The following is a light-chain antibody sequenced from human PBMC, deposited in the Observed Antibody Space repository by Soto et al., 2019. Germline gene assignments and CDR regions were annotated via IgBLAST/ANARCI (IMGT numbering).Light chain of an antibody. CDR2: DVS. CDR1: QTISTW. Sequence: DIQMTQYPSSLSASVGDRVTISCRASQTISTWLAWYQQKPGKAPKLLIYDVSSLESGVPSRFSGSGSGTEFTLTISSLQPDDFATYYCQQYNSYWTFGQGTKVDIK. CDR3: QQYNSYWT. J-gene: IGKJ1*01. V-gene: IGKV1-5*01.